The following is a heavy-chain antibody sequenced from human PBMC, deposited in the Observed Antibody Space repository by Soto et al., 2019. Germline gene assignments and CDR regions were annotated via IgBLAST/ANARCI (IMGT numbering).Heavy chain of an antibody. D-gene: IGHD3-22*01. V-gene: IGHV1-2*02. J-gene: IGHJ6*01. CDR1: GYTFTGYY. Sequence: QVQLMQSGAEVKKPGASVAVSCKASGYTFTGYYIHWVRQAPGQGLEWMGWINPNSGGTDYTQKFEGRVTMTRDTCISTAYMELSRLRSDDTAVYYCARRDDSSGPYYYGLDVWGQGTTVTVSS. CDR2: INPNSGGT. CDR3: ARRDDSSGPYYYGLDV.